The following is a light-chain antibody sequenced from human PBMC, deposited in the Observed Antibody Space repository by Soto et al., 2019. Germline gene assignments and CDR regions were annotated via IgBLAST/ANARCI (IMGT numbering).Light chain of an antibody. CDR1: SVGDYNY. V-gene: IGLV2-14*01. CDR2: DVN. CDR3: SSYTGRSTFV. J-gene: IGLJ1*01. Sequence: QSALTQPASVSGSPGQSITISCSGTSVGDYNYVSWYQQHPGKVPKLMIYDVNSRPSGVSNRFSGSKSGNTASLTISGLQAEDEADYYCSSYTGRSTFVFATGTKVTVL.